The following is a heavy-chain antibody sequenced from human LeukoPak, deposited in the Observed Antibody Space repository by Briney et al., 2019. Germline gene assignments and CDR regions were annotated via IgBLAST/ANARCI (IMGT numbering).Heavy chain of an antibody. CDR2: IYYSGST. CDR1: GGSISSYY. V-gene: IGHV4-59*01. J-gene: IGHJ4*02. D-gene: IGHD6-19*01. Sequence: SETLSLTCTVSGGSISSYYWSWIRQPPGKGLEWLGYIYYSGSTNYNPSLKSRVTISVDTSKNQFSLKLSSVTAADTAVYYCARVELLGSSGWPFDYWGQGTLVTVSS. CDR3: ARVELLGSSGWPFDY.